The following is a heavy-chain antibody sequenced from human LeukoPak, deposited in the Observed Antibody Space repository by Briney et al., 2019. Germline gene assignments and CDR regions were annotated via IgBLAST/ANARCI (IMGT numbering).Heavy chain of an antibody. J-gene: IGHJ5*02. CDR3: ARVALSWFDP. CDR2: IYYSGST. Sequence: SETLSLTCTVSGGSISSYYWSWIRQPPGKGLEWIGYIYYSGSTNYNPSLKSRVTISVDTSKNQFSLKLSSVTAADTAVYYCARVALSWFDPWGQGTLVTVSS. CDR1: GGSISSYY. V-gene: IGHV4-59*01.